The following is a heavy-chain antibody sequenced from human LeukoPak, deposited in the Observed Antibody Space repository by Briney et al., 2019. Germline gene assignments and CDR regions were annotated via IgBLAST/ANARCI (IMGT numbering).Heavy chain of an antibody. D-gene: IGHD4-4*01. CDR2: ISYDGSNK. CDR3: ARVPRRGSVI. Sequence: PGGSLRLSCAASGFTFSDHYMDWVRQAPGKGLEWVAVISYDGSNKYYADSVKGRLTISRDNSKNTLYLQMNSLRAEDTAVYYCARVPRRGSVIWGQGTLVTVSS. V-gene: IGHV3-30-3*01. J-gene: IGHJ4*02. CDR1: GFTFSDHY.